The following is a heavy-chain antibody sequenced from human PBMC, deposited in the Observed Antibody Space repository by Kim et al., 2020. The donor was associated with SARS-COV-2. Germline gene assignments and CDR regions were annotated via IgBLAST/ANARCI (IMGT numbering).Heavy chain of an antibody. CDR3: ARDPDIVVVPAAQYYGMDV. CDR2: ISAYNGNT. J-gene: IGHJ6*02. CDR1: GYTFTSYG. D-gene: IGHD2-2*01. Sequence: ASVKVSCKASGYTFTSYGISWVRQAPGQGLEWMGWISAYNGNTNYAQKLQGRVTMTTDTSTSTAYMELRSLRSDDTAVYYCARDPDIVVVPAAQYYGMDVWGQGTTVTVSS. V-gene: IGHV1-18*01.